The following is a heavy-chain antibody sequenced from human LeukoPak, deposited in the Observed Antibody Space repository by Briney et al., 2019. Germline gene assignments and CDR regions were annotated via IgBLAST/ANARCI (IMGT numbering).Heavy chain of an antibody. CDR1: GGSISNYY. CDR2: IYYSGST. J-gene: IGHJ4*02. V-gene: IGHV4-59*08. D-gene: IGHD1-1*01. CDR3: ARHLPSTTGRSYFDY. Sequence: SETLSLTCTVSGGSISNYYWSWIRQPPGKGLEWIGYIYYSGSTNYNPSLKSRVTISVDTSENQFSLKLSSVTAADTAVYYCARHLPSTTGRSYFDYRGQGTLVTVSS.